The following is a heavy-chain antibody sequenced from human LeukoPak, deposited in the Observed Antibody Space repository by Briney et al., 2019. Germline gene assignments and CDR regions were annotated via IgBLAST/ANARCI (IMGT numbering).Heavy chain of an antibody. CDR3: ARAPYSKNSYGY. V-gene: IGHV1-69*05. J-gene: IGHJ4*02. D-gene: IGHD4-11*01. CDR1: GGTFSSYA. CDR2: IIPIFGTA. Sequence: SVKVSCKASGGTFSSYAISWVRQAPGQGLEWMGGIIPIFGTANYAQKFQGRVTMTTDTSTSTAYMELRSLRSDDTAVYYCARAPYSKNSYGYWGQGTLVTVSS.